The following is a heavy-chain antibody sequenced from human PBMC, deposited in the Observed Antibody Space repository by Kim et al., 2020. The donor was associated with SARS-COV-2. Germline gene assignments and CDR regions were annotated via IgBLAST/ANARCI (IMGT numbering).Heavy chain of an antibody. Sequence: GSTSNARNIQGRVTMTSDTSTTTVYMELSSLRSEDTAMYYCARDLEGFGYWGQGTLVTVSS. CDR3: ARDLEGFGY. D-gene: IGHD1-1*01. J-gene: IGHJ4*02. V-gene: IGHV1-46*01. CDR2: GST.